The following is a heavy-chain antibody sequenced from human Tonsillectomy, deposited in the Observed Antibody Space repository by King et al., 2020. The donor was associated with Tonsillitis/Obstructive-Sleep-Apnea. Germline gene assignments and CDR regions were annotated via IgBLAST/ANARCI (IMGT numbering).Heavy chain of an antibody. CDR1: GFTVSSNY. CDR2: IYSGGST. J-gene: IGHJ4*02. V-gene: IGHV3-53*01. Sequence: VQLVESGGGLIQPGGSLRLSCAASGFTVSSNYMSWVRQAPGKGLEWVSVIYSGGSTYYADSVKGRFTISRDNSKNTLYLQMNSLRAEDTAVYYCAREWLSCVYYGVWSGYVDWDKRTLVTVS. CDR3: AREWLSCVYYGVWSGYVD. D-gene: IGHD3-3*01.